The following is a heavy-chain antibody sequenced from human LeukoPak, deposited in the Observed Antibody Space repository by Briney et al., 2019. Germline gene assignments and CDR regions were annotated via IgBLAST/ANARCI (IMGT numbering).Heavy chain of an antibody. Sequence: PGGSLRLSCAASGFTFSSYGMHWVRQAPGKGLEWVAFIRYDGSNKYYADSVKGRFTISRDNSKNTLYLQMNSLRAEDTAVYYCAKDVQESSYYHDSSGYQPGYWGQGTLVTVSS. V-gene: IGHV3-30*02. CDR2: IRYDGSNK. CDR3: AKDVQESSYYHDSSGYQPGY. D-gene: IGHD3-22*01. CDR1: GFTFSSYG. J-gene: IGHJ4*02.